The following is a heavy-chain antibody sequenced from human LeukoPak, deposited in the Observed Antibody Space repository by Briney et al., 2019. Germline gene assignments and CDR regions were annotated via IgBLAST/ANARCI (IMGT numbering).Heavy chain of an antibody. Sequence: SETLSLTCTVSGYSISSGYCWGWIRQPPGKGLEWIGSIYHSGTTYYNPSLKSRVTISVDTSKNQFSLKLSSVSSSDTAAYYCATRDGFYWCHGTLVTVSS. D-gene: IGHD5-24*01. J-gene: IGHJ4*01. CDR3: ATRDGFY. CDR1: GYSISSGYC. V-gene: IGHV4-38-2*02. CDR2: IYHSGTT.